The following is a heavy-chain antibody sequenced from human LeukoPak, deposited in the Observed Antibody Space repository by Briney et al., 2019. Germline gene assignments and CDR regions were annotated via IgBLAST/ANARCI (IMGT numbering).Heavy chain of an antibody. CDR3: ARGPFTPPYYYYYMDV. D-gene: IGHD2-15*01. V-gene: IGHV3-21*01. CDR2: ISSSSSYI. J-gene: IGHJ6*03. Sequence: GESLKISCAASGFTFSSYRMNWVRQAPGKGLEWVLSISSSSSYIYYADSVKGRFTISRDNAKNSLYLQMNSLRAEDTAVYYCARGPFTPPYYYYYMDVWGKGTTVTVSS. CDR1: GFTFSSYR.